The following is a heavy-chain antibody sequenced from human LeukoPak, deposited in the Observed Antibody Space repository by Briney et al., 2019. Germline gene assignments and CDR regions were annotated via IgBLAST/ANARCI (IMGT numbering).Heavy chain of an antibody. CDR3: ARDPWFGEIQFYYFDH. CDR1: GFTFSSYE. CDR2: ISSSGSTI. D-gene: IGHD3-10*01. V-gene: IGHV3-48*03. J-gene: IGHJ4*02. Sequence: GGSLRLSCAASGFTFSSYEMNWVRQAPGKGLEWVSYISSSGSTIYYADSVKGRFTISRDNAKNSLYQQMNSLRAEDTAVYYCARDPWFGEIQFYYFDHWGQGTRVAVSS.